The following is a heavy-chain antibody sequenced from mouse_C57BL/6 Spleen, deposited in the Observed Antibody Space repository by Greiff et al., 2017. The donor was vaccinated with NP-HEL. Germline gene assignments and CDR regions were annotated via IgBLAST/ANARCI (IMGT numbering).Heavy chain of an antibody. J-gene: IGHJ4*01. CDR1: GYTFTDYN. Sequence: VQLQQSGPELVKPGASVKMSCKASGYTFTDYNMHWVKQSHGKSLEWFGYINPNNGGTSYNQKFKGKATLTVNKSSSTAYMELRSLTSEDSAVYYCARECSGSSFGDYAMDYWGQGTSVTVSS. D-gene: IGHD1-1*01. V-gene: IGHV1-22*01. CDR2: INPNNGGT. CDR3: ARECSGSSFGDYAMDY.